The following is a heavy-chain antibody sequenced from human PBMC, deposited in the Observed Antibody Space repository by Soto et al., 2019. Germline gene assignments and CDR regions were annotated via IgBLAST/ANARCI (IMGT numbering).Heavy chain of an antibody. CDR3: ATSPPEYYDFWSDYYGY. V-gene: IGHV1-24*01. J-gene: IGHJ4*02. Sequence: ASVKVSCKVSGYTLTELSMHWVRQAPGKGLGWMGGFDPEDGETIYAQKFQGRVTMTEDTSTDTAYMELSSLRSEDTAVYYCATSPPEYYDFWSDYYGYWGQGTLVTVSS. CDR1: GYTLTELS. D-gene: IGHD3-3*01. CDR2: FDPEDGET.